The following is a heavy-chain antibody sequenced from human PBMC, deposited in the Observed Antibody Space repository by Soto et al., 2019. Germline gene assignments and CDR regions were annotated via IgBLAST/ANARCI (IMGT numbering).Heavy chain of an antibody. CDR1: GFTFISYW. J-gene: IGHJ3*01. Sequence: DVQLEESGGGLVQPGGSLRLSCAASGFTFISYWMHWVRQVPGKGLVWVARTNSDESSIAYADSVKGRFTISRDNAKNMVYLEMNTLRVEDTAVYYCAKTRLYDNNEYHRDGFDVWGPGTAVTVSS. CDR3: AKTRLYDNNEYHRDGFDV. D-gene: IGHD3-22*01. CDR2: TNSDESSI. V-gene: IGHV3-74*02.